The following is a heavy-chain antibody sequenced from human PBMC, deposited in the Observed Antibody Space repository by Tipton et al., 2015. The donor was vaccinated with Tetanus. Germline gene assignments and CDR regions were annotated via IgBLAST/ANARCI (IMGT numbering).Heavy chain of an antibody. CDR2: IYPDDSDT. CDR3: ARRLGPYTGDHFWHFDL. J-gene: IGHJ2*01. Sequence: VQLVQSGAEVKKPGESLKISCQASGYTFTNAWIGWARQMPGKGLEWMGIIYPDDSDTRYSPSFQGQVTISADKSTTTAYLQWSSLKASDTAMYYCARRLGPYTGDHFWHFDLWGRGTLVTVSS. V-gene: IGHV5-51*01. D-gene: IGHD7-27*01. CDR1: GYTFTNAW.